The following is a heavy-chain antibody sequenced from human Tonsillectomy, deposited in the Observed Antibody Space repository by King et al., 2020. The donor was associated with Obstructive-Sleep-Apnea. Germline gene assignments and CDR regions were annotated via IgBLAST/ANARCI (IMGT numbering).Heavy chain of an antibody. J-gene: IGHJ4*02. D-gene: IGHD3-22*01. Sequence: VQLVESGGGLVQPGGSLRLSCAASGFTFSSYAMSWVRQAPGKGLEWVSAISGSGGSTYYADSVKGRFTISRDNSKNTLYLQMNSLRAEDTAVYYCAKDWGDYYDSSGYLIDYWGQGTLVTVSS. CDR1: GFTFSSYA. CDR3: AKDWGDYYDSSGYLIDY. CDR2: ISGSGGST. V-gene: IGHV3-23*04.